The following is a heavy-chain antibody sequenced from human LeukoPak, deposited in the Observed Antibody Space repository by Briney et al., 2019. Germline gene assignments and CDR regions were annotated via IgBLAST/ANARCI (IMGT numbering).Heavy chain of an antibody. J-gene: IGHJ6*02. CDR1: GFTFRNYW. Sequence: GGSLTLSCTASGFTFRNYWMHWVRQAPGKGLVWVSRINTDESAISYADSVKGRFTISRDNAKNTLYLQMSSLRAEDTALYYCARYLGYCSGGRCYYYYGMDVWGQGTTVTVSS. CDR2: INTDESAI. D-gene: IGHD2-15*01. CDR3: ARYLGYCSGGRCYYYYGMDV. V-gene: IGHV3-74*01.